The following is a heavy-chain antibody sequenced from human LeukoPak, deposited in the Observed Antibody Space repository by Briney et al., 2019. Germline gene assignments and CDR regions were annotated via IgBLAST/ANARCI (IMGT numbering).Heavy chain of an antibody. V-gene: IGHV3-48*01. D-gene: IGHD4/OR15-4a*01. J-gene: IGHJ3*02. CDR1: GFTFSSYS. CDR3: ARNTGCSLDI. Sequence: PGGSLRLSCAASGFTFSSYSMNWVRQVPGKGLEWVSYISSSSSTIYYADSVKGRFTISRDNAKDSLYLQMNSLRAEDTAVYYCARNTGCSLDIWGQGTMVTVSS. CDR2: ISSSSSTI.